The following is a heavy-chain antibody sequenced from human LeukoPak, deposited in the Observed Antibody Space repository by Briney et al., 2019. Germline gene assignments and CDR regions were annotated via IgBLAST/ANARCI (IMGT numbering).Heavy chain of an antibody. CDR3: ASRIEVVVAATGEAGNWFDP. Sequence: SETLSLTCAVYGGSFSGYYWSWIRQPPGKGLEWIGEINHSGSTNYNPSLKSRVTISVDTSKNQFSLKLSSVTAADTAVYYCASRIEVVVAATGEAGNWFDPWGQGTLVTVSS. J-gene: IGHJ5*02. V-gene: IGHV4-34*01. D-gene: IGHD2-15*01. CDR1: GGSFSGYY. CDR2: INHSGST.